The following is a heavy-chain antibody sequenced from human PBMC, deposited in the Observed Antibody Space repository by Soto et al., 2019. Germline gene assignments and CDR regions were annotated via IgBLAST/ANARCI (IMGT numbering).Heavy chain of an antibody. Sequence: SETLSLTCTVSGGSISSYYWSWIRQPPGKGLEWIGYFYYSGSTNYNPSLKSRVTISVDTSKNQFSLKLSSVTAADTAVYYCARGGWTLFDYWGQGPLVTVSS. CDR3: ARGGWTLFDY. CDR1: GGSISSYY. D-gene: IGHD6-19*01. CDR2: FYYSGST. V-gene: IGHV4-59*01. J-gene: IGHJ4*02.